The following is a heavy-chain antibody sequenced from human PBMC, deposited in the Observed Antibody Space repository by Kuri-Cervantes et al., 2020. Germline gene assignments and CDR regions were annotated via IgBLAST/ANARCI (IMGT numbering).Heavy chain of an antibody. D-gene: IGHD5-24*01. CDR1: GFTFSSYA. CDR2: ISYDGSNK. J-gene: IGHJ4*02. CDR3: ARVGRWLQFPVFDY. Sequence: GESLKISCAASGFTFSSYAMSWVRQAPGKGLEWVAVISYDGSNKYYADSVKGRFTISRDNSKNTLYLQMNSLRAEDTAVYYCARVGRWLQFPVFDYWGQGTLVTVSS. V-gene: IGHV3-30-3*01.